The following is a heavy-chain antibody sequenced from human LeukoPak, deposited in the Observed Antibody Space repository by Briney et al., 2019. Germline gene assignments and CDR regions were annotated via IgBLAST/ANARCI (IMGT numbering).Heavy chain of an antibody. CDR2: INPNSGGT. Sequence: GASVKVSCKASGYTFTGYYMHWVRQAPGQGLEWMGWINPNSGGTNYAQKFQGRVTMTRDTSISTAYMELSRLRSDDTAVYYCARGLGFGSSGYNYYWGQGTLVTVSS. CDR1: GYTFTGYY. J-gene: IGHJ4*02. D-gene: IGHD3-22*01. CDR3: ARGLGFGSSGYNYY. V-gene: IGHV1-2*02.